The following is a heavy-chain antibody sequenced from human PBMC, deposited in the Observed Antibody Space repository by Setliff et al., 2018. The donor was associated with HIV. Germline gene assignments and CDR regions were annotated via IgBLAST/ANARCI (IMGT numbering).Heavy chain of an antibody. D-gene: IGHD3-9*01. J-gene: IGHJ6*03. CDR2: FYYSWNT. CDR1: GASIGRRSDC. CDR3: AMTLRLFDWGYMDV. V-gene: IGHV4-39*01. Sequence: SETLSLTCTVSGASIGRRSDCWGWIRQPPGKGLEWIGSFYYSWNTYYNPSLKSRVTISVDTSKNQFSLNLTTVTAADTAVYYCAMTLRLFDWGYMDVWGKGTTVTVSS.